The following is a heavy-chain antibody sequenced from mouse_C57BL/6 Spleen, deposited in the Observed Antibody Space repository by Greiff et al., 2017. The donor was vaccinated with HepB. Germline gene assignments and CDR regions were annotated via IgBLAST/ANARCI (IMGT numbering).Heavy chain of an antibody. J-gene: IGHJ1*03. CDR3: ALNYYGSSYGRYFDV. CDR1: GYAFTNYL. D-gene: IGHD1-1*01. V-gene: IGHV1-54*01. Sequence: VQLVESGAELVRPGTSVKVSCKASGYAFTNYLIEWVKQRPGQGLEWIGVINPGSGGTNYNEKFKGKATLTADKSSSTAYMQLSSLTSEDSAVYFCALNYYGSSYGRYFDVWGTGTTVTVSS. CDR2: INPGSGGT.